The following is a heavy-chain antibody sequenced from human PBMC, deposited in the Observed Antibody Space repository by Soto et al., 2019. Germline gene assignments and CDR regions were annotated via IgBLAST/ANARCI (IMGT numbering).Heavy chain of an antibody. J-gene: IGHJ6*02. CDR3: ARSQGSSTSLAIYYYYYYGMDV. V-gene: IGHV1-69*01. CDR1: GGTFSSYA. CDR2: IIPISDTT. D-gene: IGHD2-2*01. Sequence: QVQLVQSGAEVKKPGSSVKVSCKASGGTFSSYAISWVRQAPGQGLEWMGEIIPISDTTNYAQKFQGRVTITADESTSTADMELSSLRSEDTAVYYCARSQGSSTSLAIYYYYYYGMDVWGQGTTVTVSS.